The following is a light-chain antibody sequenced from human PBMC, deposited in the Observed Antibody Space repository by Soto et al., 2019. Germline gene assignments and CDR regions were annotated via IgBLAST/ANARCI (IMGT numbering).Light chain of an antibody. CDR2: SHT. J-gene: IGLJ1*01. V-gene: IGLV1-44*01. CDR3: AAWDDTLNGYV. CDR1: SSNIGSNT. Sequence: QSVLTQPPSASGTPGQRATISCSGSSSNIGSNTVNWYQQLPGTAPKLLIYSHTQRPSGVPDRFSGSKSGTSASLAISGLQSEDEADYYCAAWDDTLNGYVFGTGTKVTVL.